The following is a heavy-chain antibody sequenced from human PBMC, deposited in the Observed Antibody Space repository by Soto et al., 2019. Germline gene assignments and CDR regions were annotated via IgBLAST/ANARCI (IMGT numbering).Heavy chain of an antibody. CDR3: ARGAKKQLLWLAMDV. D-gene: IGHD2-2*01. CDR2: IIPIFGTA. Sequence: QVQLVQSGAEVKKPGSSVKVSCKASGGTFSSYAITWVRQAPGQGLEWMGGIIPIFGTANYAQKLQGRVTITADESTSTAYMELRSLSSDDTAVYYCARGAKKQLLWLAMDVWGQGTTVTVSS. CDR1: GGTFSSYA. J-gene: IGHJ6*02. V-gene: IGHV1-69*12.